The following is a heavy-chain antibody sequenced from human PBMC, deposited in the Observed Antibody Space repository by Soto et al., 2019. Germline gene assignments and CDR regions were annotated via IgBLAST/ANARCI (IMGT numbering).Heavy chain of an antibody. CDR2: IYYSGST. J-gene: IGHJ4*02. V-gene: IGHV4-39*01. CDR1: GGSISSSSYY. Sequence: SETLSLTCTVSGGSISSSSYYWGWIRQPPGKGLEWIGSIYYSGSTYYNPSLKSRVTISRDTSKNRVSLELRSVTAADTAVYYCARVNVTLDLWGLGTLVTVSS. CDR3: ARVNVTLDL. D-gene: IGHD2-21*02.